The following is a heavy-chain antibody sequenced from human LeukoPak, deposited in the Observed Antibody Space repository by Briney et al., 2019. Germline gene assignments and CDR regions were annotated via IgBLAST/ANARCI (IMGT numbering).Heavy chain of an antibody. CDR3: ARDGGYYDSTPGY. Sequence: GGSLRLSCAASGFTFSRYSMNWVRQAPGKGLEWLSYISSSSSTIYYADSVKGRFTVSRDNAKNSLHLQMNSLRDEDTAVYYCARDGGYYDSTPGYWGQGTLVTVSS. CDR2: ISSSSSTI. J-gene: IGHJ4*02. D-gene: IGHD3-22*01. V-gene: IGHV3-48*02. CDR1: GFTFSRYS.